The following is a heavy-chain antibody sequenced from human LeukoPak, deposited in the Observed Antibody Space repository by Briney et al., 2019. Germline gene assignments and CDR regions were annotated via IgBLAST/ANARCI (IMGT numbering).Heavy chain of an antibody. CDR1: GFTFSTYA. D-gene: IGHD6-13*01. CDR3: AKVAPLGSSWYAFNY. CDR2: VTSGGDTT. Sequence: GGSLRLSCAASGFTFSTYAMSWVRQAPGKGLEWVSGVTSGGDTTYYADSVKGRFTISRDNSKNTVSLHMNSLRAEDTAVYYCAKVAPLGSSWYAFNYWGQGTLVTVPS. V-gene: IGHV3-23*01. J-gene: IGHJ4*02.